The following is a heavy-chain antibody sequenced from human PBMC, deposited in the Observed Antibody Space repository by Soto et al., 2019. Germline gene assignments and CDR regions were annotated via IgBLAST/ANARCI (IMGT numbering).Heavy chain of an antibody. J-gene: IGHJ6*03. CDR1: GCTLTSYV. D-gene: IGHD4-17*01. CDR2: ISAYNGNT. V-gene: IGHV1-18*01. Sequence: ASVKVSCKASGCTLTSYVISWVRQAPGQGLEWMGWISAYNGNTNYAQKLQGRVTMTRDTSASTAYMELSSLRSDDTAVYYCARARGKTYGDYVYYYYYYMYVWGKGTTVTVSS. CDR3: ARARGKTYGDYVYYYYYYMYV.